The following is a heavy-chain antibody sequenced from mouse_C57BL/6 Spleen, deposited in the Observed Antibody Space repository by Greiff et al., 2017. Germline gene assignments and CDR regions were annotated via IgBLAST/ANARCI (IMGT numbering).Heavy chain of an antibody. CDR2: IYPRDGST. J-gene: IGHJ2*01. D-gene: IGHD2-3*01. CDR3: ASLYDGHY. V-gene: IGHV1-85*01. Sequence: QVQLQQSGPELVKPGASVKLSCKASGYTFTSYDINWVKQRPGQGLEWIGWIYPRDGSTKYNENFKGRATLTVDTSSSTAYMELHSLTSEDSAVYFCASLYDGHYWGQGTTLTVSS. CDR1: GYTFTSYD.